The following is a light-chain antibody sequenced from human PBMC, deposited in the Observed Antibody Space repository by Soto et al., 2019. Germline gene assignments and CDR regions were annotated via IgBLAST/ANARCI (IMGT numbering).Light chain of an antibody. CDR3: QQYNNWPRT. J-gene: IGKJ1*01. CDR1: QSVSSN. CDR2: GTS. V-gene: IGKV3-15*01. Sequence: EIALTQSPAILSMSPGASVAISCRASQSVSSNLAWYQQKPGQAPRLLIYGTSTRATGIPASFSGSGSGTQFTLTISSLQSEDFAVYYCQQYNNWPRTFGQGTKVDIK.